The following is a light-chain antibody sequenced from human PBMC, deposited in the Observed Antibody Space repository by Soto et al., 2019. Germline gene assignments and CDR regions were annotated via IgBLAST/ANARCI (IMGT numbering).Light chain of an antibody. Sequence: QSALTQPASVSGSPGQSIAISCTGNSSGIGTFNLFSWYQQHPGRAPKLIIYEVNMRPSGISSRFSASKSCNTASLTIAGLQADDEADYSCCSCAGFNTQFGGGTKVTVL. J-gene: IGLJ2*01. CDR3: CSCAGFNTQ. CDR1: SSGIGTFNL. CDR2: EVN. V-gene: IGLV2-23*02.